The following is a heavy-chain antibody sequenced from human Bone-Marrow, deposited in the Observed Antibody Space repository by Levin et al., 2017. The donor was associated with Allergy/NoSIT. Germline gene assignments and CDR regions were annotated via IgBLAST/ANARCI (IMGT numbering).Heavy chain of an antibody. CDR2: LKSKGSGGTA. Sequence: KAGGSLRLSCAASGFAFTPAWMTWVRQAPGKGLEWVGRLKSKGSGGTADYAAPVKGRFTISRDDSRNTLYLQMNSLKMEDTAVYYCAWDRDAHYKMDVWGRGTTVTVSS. D-gene: IGHD4-11*01. J-gene: IGHJ6*02. V-gene: IGHV3-15*01. CDR1: GFAFTPAW. CDR3: AWDRDAHYKMDV.